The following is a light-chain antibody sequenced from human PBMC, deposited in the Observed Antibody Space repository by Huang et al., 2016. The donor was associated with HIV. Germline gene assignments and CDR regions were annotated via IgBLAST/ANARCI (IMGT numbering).Light chain of an antibody. J-gene: IGKJ4*01. CDR3: QQRSNWPLLT. V-gene: IGKV3-11*01. Sequence: EIVLTQSPATLSLSPGEIATLSCRASQSVTSYLAWYQQKPGQAPRLLINDASTRATGIPARCSGSGSGTDFTLTISSLEPEDFAVYYCQQRSNWPLLTFGGGTKVEIK. CDR2: DAS. CDR1: QSVTSY.